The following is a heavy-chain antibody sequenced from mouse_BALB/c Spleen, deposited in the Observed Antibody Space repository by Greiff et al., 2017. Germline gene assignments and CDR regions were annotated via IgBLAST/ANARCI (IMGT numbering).Heavy chain of an antibody. J-gene: IGHJ3*01. CDR2: ISSGGST. D-gene: IGHD2-4*01. V-gene: IGHV5-6-5*01. CDR1: GFTFSSYA. CDR3: ARVGDYDAFAY. Sequence: EVKVVESGGGLVKPGGSLKLSCAASGFTFSSYAMSWVRQTPEKRLEWVASISSGGSTYYPDSVKGRFTISRDNARNILYLQMSSLRSEDTAMYYCARVGDYDAFAYWGQGTLVTVSA.